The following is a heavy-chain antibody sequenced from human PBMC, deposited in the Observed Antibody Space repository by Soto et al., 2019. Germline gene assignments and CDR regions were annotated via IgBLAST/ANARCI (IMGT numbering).Heavy chain of an antibody. D-gene: IGHD2-15*01. CDR2: VIPIFGTP. J-gene: IGHJ4*02. Sequence: QVQLVQSGAEVKKPGSSVKVSCKSSGGTFGSYAISWVRQAPGQGLEWMGGVIPIFGTPHYAQKFHGRVTITADIPTSTAYLELSSLKSADTAVYYCAKIRWTISLQEEDAIWGQGTLATVSS. CDR1: GGTFGSYA. CDR3: AKIRWTISLQEEDAI. V-gene: IGHV1-69*06.